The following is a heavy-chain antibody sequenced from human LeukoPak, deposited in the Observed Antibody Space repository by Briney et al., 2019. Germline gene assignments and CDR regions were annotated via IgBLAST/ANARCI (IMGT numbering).Heavy chain of an antibody. CDR2: ISGSGGST. CDR1: GFTFRIYA. CDR3: AKDYDSSGSADYYDY. V-gene: IGHV3-23*01. Sequence: GGSLRLSCAASGFTFRIYAMSWVRQAPGQGLEWVLGISGSGGSTHYADSVKGRFTISRDNSRNTLYLQMNSLRAEDTAVYYCAKDYDSSGSADYYDYWGQGTLVTVSS. J-gene: IGHJ4*02. D-gene: IGHD3-22*01.